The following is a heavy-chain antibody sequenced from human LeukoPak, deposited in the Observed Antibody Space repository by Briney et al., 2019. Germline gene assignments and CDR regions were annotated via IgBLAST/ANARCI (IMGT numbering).Heavy chain of an antibody. V-gene: IGHV3-64*01. CDR1: GFTFSSYA. Sequence: PGGSLRLSCAASGFTFSSYAMHWVRQAPGKGLEYVSAISSNGGSTYYANSVKGRFTISRDNSKNTLYLQMGSLRAEDMAVYYCARAGMYSSGWYSDYWGQGTLVTVSS. J-gene: IGHJ4*02. CDR2: ISSNGGST. CDR3: ARAGMYSSGWYSDY. D-gene: IGHD6-19*01.